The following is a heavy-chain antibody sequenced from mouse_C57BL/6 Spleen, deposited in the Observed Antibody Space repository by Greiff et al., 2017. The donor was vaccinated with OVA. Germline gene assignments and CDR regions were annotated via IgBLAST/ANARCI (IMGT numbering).Heavy chain of an antibody. Sequence: VQLQQSGPELVKPRASVKISCKASGYTFTDYYMNWVKQSHGKSLEWIGDINPNNGGTSYNQKFKGKATLTVDKSSSTAYMELRSLTSEDSAVYYCARSEVVDYFDYWGQGTTLTVSS. CDR3: ARSEVVDYFDY. D-gene: IGHD1-1*01. J-gene: IGHJ2*01. CDR1: GYTFTDYY. V-gene: IGHV1-26*01. CDR2: INPNNGGT.